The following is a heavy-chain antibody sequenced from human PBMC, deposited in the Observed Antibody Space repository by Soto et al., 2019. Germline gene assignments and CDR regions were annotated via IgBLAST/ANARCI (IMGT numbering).Heavy chain of an antibody. V-gene: IGHV3-23*01. CDR2: ISGSGGST. CDR1: GFTFSSYA. Sequence: EVQLLESGGGLVQPGGSLRLSCAASGFTFSSYAMSWVRQAPGKGLEWVSAISGSGGSTYYADSVKGRFTISRDNSKNTLYPQMNSLRPEDTAVYYCAKDPQTTVTSFVYWGQGTLVTVSS. D-gene: IGHD4-17*01. J-gene: IGHJ4*02. CDR3: AKDPQTTVTSFVY.